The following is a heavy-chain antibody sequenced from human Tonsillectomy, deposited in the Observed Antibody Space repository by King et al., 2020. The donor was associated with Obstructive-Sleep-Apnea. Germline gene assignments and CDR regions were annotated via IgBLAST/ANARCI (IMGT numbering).Heavy chain of an antibody. Sequence: HVQLVESGAEVKKPGASVKVSCKAAGYTFTTYYLHWVRQAPGQGLEWMGIINPSGGNTNYAQKFQGRVTMTRDTSTSTVYMELSSLRSDDTAMYFCARDFHPTALQQPLKYYFDYWGQGTLVTVSS. CDR3: ARDFHPTALQQPLKYYFDY. J-gene: IGHJ4*02. V-gene: IGHV1-46*01. D-gene: IGHD6-25*01. CDR1: GYTFTTYY. CDR2: INPSGGNT.